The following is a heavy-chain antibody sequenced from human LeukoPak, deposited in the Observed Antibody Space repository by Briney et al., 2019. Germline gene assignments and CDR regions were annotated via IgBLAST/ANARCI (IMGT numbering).Heavy chain of an antibody. Sequence: GGSLRLSCAASGVTFYDYVMHCGREAPGEGRGRGSGISWNSGSIGYADSVKGRLTISRDNAKTSLYLQMNSLRAEDTALYYCAKDGERWLQSFDYWGQGTLVTVSS. CDR1: GVTFYDYV. D-gene: IGHD5-24*01. CDR2: ISWNSGSI. CDR3: AKDGERWLQSFDY. V-gene: IGHV3-9*01. J-gene: IGHJ4*02.